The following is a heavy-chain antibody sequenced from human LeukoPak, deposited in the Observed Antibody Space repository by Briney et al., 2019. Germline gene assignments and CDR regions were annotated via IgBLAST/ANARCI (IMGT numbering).Heavy chain of an antibody. CDR2: ISYSGYNA. CDR3: ARDIELST. Sequence: PGGSLRLSCVGSGFIFSNAWMSWVRQAPGKGLDWVSLISYSGYNAYYADSVRGRFTISRDNSKDTLYLHMHSLRAEDTAIYYCARDIELSTWGLGTMVTVSS. CDR1: GFIFSNAW. D-gene: IGHD3-16*02. V-gene: IGHV3-23*01. J-gene: IGHJ3*01.